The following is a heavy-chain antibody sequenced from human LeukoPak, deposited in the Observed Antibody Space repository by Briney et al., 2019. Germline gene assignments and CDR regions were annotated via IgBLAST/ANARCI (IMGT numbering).Heavy chain of an antibody. V-gene: IGHV1-69*04. CDR1: GGTLSSYT. Sequence: ASVKVSCKASGGTLSSYTISWVRQAPGQGLEWMGRIIPILGIANYAQKFQGRVTITADKSTSTAYMELSSLRSEDTAVYYCARDLLGYCSGGSCSHEYWGQGTLVTVSS. CDR2: IIPILGIA. J-gene: IGHJ4*02. CDR3: ARDLLGYCSGGSCSHEY. D-gene: IGHD2-15*01.